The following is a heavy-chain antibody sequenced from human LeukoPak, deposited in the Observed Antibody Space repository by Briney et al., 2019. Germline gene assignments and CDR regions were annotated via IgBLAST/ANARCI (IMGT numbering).Heavy chain of an antibody. Sequence: PGGSLRLSCAASGFTFSNAWMSWVRQAPGKGLEWVSYISSSGSTIYYADSVKGRFTISRDNAKNSLYLQMNSLRAEDTAVYYCARVADIVATTYVSFFDYWGQGTLVTVSS. CDR2: ISSSGSTI. J-gene: IGHJ4*02. CDR1: GFTFSNAW. D-gene: IGHD5-12*01. CDR3: ARVADIVATTYVSFFDY. V-gene: IGHV3-11*01.